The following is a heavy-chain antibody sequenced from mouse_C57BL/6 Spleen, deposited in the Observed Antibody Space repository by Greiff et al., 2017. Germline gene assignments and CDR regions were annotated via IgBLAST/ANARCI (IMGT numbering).Heavy chain of an antibody. CDR2: IRLKSDNYAT. Sequence: EVKVEESGGGLVQPGGSMKLSCVASGFTFSNYWMNWVRQSPEKGLEWVAQIRLKSDNYATHYAESVKGRFTISRDDSKSSVYLQMNNLRAEDTGIYYCAGIYYYGSSYVRYFDYWGQGTTLTVSS. CDR1: GFTFSNYW. V-gene: IGHV6-3*01. CDR3: AGIYYYGSSYVRYFDY. D-gene: IGHD1-1*01. J-gene: IGHJ2*01.